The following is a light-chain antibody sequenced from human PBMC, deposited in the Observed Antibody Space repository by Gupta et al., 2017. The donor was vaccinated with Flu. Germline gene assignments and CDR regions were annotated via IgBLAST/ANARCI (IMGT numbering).Light chain of an antibody. V-gene: IGLV2-8*01. CDR1: SSDIGRYDL. CDR2: EVT. J-gene: IGLJ1*01. Sequence: QSVTISCTGTSSDIGRYDLVSWFQQHPGEVPKRRMYEVTHRPSGVPDRFSGSTSGNTASLTVSGLQAEDEATYYCSSFAGSLYVFGSGTEVTVL. CDR3: SSFAGSLYV.